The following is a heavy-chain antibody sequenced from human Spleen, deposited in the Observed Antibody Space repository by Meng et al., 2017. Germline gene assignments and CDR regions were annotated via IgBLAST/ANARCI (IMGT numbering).Heavy chain of an antibody. J-gene: IGHJ4*02. CDR2: IETKPNNYAT. D-gene: IGHD3-10*01. Sequence: GESLKISCAVSGVTFSGSDIHWVRQASGKGLEWVGRIETKPNNYATSYGESLRGRFTISRDDSKNMAYLQMNSLRVEDTAVYYCATARRRITMVRGGLWNFDYWGQGTLVTVSS. V-gene: IGHV3-73*01. CDR3: ATARRRITMVRGGLWNFDY. CDR1: GVTFSGSD.